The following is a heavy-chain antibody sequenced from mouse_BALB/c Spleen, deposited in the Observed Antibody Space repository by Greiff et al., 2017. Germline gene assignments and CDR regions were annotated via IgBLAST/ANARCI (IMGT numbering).Heavy chain of an antibody. Sequence: EVQLQQSGAELVRPGALVKLSCKASGFNIKDYYMHWEKQRPEQGLEWIGWIDPENGNTIYDPKFQGKASITADTSSNTAYLQLSSLTSEDTAVYYCARDDGYYGRVDYWGQGTSVTVSS. V-gene: IGHV14-1*02. CDR3: ARDDGYYGRVDY. CDR2: IDPENGNT. J-gene: IGHJ4*01. D-gene: IGHD2-3*01. CDR1: GFNIKDYY.